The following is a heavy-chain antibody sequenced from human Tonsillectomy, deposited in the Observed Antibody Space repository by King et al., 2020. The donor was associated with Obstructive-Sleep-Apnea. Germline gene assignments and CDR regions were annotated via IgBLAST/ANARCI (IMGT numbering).Heavy chain of an antibody. CDR2: ISGSGGST. V-gene: IGHV3-23*04. J-gene: IGHJ5*02. D-gene: IGHD2-15*01. CDR1: GFTFSSYA. CDR3: AKEAGSGGSRRRWPFDP. Sequence: VQLVESGGGLVQPGGSLRLSCAASGFTFSSYAMSWVRQAPGKGLEWVSAISGSGGSTYYADSVKGRFTISRDNSKNTLYLQMNSLRAEDTAVYYCAKEAGSGGSRRRWPFDPWGQGTLVTVSS.